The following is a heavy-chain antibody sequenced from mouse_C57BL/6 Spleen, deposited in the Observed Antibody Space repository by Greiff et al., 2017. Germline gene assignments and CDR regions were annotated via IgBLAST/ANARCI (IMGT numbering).Heavy chain of an antibody. V-gene: IGHV5-16*01. CDR1: GFTFSDYY. Sequence: EVKLMESEGGLVQPGSSMKLSCTASGFTFSDYYMAWVRQVPEKGLEWVANINYDGSSTYYLDSLKSRFIISRDNAKNILYLQMSSLKSEDTATYYCARAGDYYGSSPWFAYWGQGTLVTVSA. CDR2: INYDGSST. CDR3: ARAGDYYGSSPWFAY. J-gene: IGHJ3*01. D-gene: IGHD1-1*01.